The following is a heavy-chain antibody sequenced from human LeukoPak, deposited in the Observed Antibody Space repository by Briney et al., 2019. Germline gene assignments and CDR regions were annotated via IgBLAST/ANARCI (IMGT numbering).Heavy chain of an antibody. V-gene: IGHV3-23*01. J-gene: IGHJ4*02. CDR1: GFTFSSYA. Sequence: GGSLRLSCAASGFTFSSYAMSWVRQAPGKGLEWVSAISGGGGSTYYADSVKGRFTISRDNSKNTLYLQMNSLRAEDTAVYYCAKDVGLLQGALDWGQGTLVTVSS. CDR2: ISGGGGST. D-gene: IGHD2-15*01. CDR3: AKDVGLLQGALD.